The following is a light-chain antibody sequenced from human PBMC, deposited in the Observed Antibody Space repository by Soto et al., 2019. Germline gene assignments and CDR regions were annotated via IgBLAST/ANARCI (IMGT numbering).Light chain of an antibody. J-gene: IGKJ1*01. CDR3: QQYGNSPWT. Sequence: EIVLTQSPGTLSLSPGERATLSCRASQSVSSSYLAWHQQKPGQAPRLLIYGTSNRATGIPDRFSGSGSGTDFTLTISSLEPEDFAVYFCQQYGNSPWTFGQGTKVDIK. V-gene: IGKV3-20*01. CDR1: QSVSSSY. CDR2: GTS.